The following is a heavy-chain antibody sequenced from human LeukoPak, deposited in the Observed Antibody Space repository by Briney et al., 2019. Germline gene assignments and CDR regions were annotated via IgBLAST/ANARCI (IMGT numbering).Heavy chain of an antibody. V-gene: IGHV4-31*03. CDR2: IFYTGST. CDR1: GGSISRTGYY. CDR3: ARHMVANYYYYGMDV. Sequence: SETLSLTCTVSGGSISRTGYYWSWIRQHPVKGLEWIAYIFYTGSTYYNPSLKSRLTMAVDTSKNQFSLKLSSVTAADTAVYYCARHMVANYYYYGMDVWGQGTTVTVSS. D-gene: IGHD3-10*01. J-gene: IGHJ6*02.